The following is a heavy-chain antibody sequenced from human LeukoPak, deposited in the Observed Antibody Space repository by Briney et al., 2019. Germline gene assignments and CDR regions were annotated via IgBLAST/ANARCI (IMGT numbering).Heavy chain of an antibody. CDR2: IWYDGSKK. V-gene: IGHV3-33*06. CDR3: AKGRVSSSWYELDY. D-gene: IGHD6-13*01. CDR1: GFTFSNHG. Sequence: GRSLRLSCAASGFTFSNHGFHWVRQAPGKGLEWVAVIWYDGSKKFYADSVKGRFTISRDDSKNTLYLQMNSLRAEDTAIYYCAKGRVSSSWYELDYWGQGTLVTVSS. J-gene: IGHJ4*02.